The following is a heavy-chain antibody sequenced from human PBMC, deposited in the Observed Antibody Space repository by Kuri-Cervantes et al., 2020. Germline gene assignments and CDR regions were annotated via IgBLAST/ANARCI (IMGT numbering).Heavy chain of an antibody. D-gene: IGHD3-9*01. V-gene: IGHV3-7*01. J-gene: IGHJ1*01. CDR1: GFTFSSYW. CDR2: IKQDGSEK. CDR3: ARERNYDILTGYYTRGYFQH. Sequence: GESLKISCAASGFTFSSYWMSWVRQAPGKGLEWVANIKQDGSEKYYVDSVKGRFTISRDNSKNTLYLQMNSLRAEDTAVYYCARERNYDILTGYYTRGYFQHWGQGTLVTVSS.